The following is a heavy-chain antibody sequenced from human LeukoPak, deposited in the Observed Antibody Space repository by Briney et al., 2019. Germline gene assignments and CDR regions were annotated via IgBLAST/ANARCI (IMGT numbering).Heavy chain of an antibody. J-gene: IGHJ4*02. D-gene: IGHD2-15*01. CDR3: ARENWGFCSRCRDLDC. CDR1: GFTFNDYA. CDR2: LWSDGIKE. V-gene: IGHV3-30*07. Sequence: GGSLRLSCAASGFTFNDYAMHWVRQAPGKGLERVALLWSDGIKEDYADSAKGRFTIPRDSSKNTVYLQMNSLRVEDTAVYYCARENWGFCSRCRDLDCWGQGTLVTVSS.